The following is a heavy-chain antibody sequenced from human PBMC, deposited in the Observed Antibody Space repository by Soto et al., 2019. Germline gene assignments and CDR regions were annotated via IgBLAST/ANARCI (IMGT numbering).Heavy chain of an antibody. J-gene: IGHJ3*02. D-gene: IGHD3-9*01. Sequence: PSETLSLTCDVSGDTISTGGYTWAWIRQPPGKALEWIGHTYNSGNPYYNTSLKSRINISVDRSKNQFSLKQSSVTAADTVVYYCARGLLPNYDISFTAFDIWGQGTMVTVSS. CDR1: GDTISTGGYT. CDR2: TYNSGNP. CDR3: ARGLLPNYDISFTAFDI. V-gene: IGHV4-30-2*01.